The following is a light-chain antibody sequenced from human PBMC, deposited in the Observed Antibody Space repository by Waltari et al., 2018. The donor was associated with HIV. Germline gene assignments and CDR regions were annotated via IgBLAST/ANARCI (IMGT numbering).Light chain of an antibody. CDR2: GAS. V-gene: IGKV3-20*01. CDR3: QQYGDSPLT. CDR1: QYVSSTS. J-gene: IGKJ3*01. Sequence: EIVLMQSQGILSLSPGERVTLSCRASQYVSSTSLAWYQQRPGQAPRLFIYGASNRATGIPDRFSGGGSGTDFTLTISSLEPEDSAVYFCQQYGDSPLTFGPGTKVEVK.